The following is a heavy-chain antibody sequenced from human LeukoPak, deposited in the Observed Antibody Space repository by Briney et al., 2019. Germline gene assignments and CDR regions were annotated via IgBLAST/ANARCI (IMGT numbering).Heavy chain of an antibody. CDR1: GYTFTSYY. Sequence: GASVKVSCTASGYTFTSYYMHWVRQAPGQGLEWMGWINPNSGGTNYAQRFQGWVTMTRDTSISTAYMELSRLRSDDTAVYYCARVGPNGEPFDYWGQGTLVTVSS. CDR3: ARVGPNGEPFDY. V-gene: IGHV1-2*04. D-gene: IGHD4-17*01. CDR2: INPNSGGT. J-gene: IGHJ4*02.